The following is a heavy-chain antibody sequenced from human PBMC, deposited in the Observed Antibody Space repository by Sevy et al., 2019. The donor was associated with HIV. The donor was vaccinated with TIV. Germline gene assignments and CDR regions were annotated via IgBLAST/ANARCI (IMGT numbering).Heavy chain of an antibody. D-gene: IGHD2-8*01. J-gene: IGHJ4*02. Sequence: GSLRLSCVASGFTFSKYSMSWVRQPPGKGLEWVSTLSFGCGEINYADSVKGRFTISRDNSKSSVYLQMNNLRPEDTAVYYCAREAWTKPHDYWGQGTLVTVSS. CDR1: GFTFSKYS. V-gene: IGHV3-23*01. CDR3: AREAWTKPHDY. CDR2: LSFGCGEI.